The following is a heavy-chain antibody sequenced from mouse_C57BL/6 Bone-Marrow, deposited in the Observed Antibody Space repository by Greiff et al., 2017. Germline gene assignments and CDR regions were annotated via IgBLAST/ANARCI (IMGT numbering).Heavy chain of an antibody. CDR2: ISAGGSYT. Sequence: EVQVVESGGGLVKPGGSLKLSCAASGFTFSSYAMSWVRQTPEKRLEWVATISAGGSYTYYPDNVKGRFTISRDNAKNNPYLQMSHLKSEDTAMYYCARVYYYAMDYWGQGTSVTVSS. CDR1: GFTFSSYA. V-gene: IGHV5-4*01. CDR3: ARVYYYAMDY. J-gene: IGHJ4*01.